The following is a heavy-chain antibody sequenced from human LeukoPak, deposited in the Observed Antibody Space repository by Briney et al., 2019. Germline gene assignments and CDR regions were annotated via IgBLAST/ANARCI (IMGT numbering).Heavy chain of an antibody. CDR2: INQDGREK. CDR1: GFTFSNYW. D-gene: IGHD2-15*01. J-gene: IGHJ3*02. CDR3: ARDGGGDIVVAFAFDI. Sequence: PGGSLRLSCAASGFTFSNYWMSWVRQAPGKGLEWVAHINQDGREKYYVDSAKGRFTISRDNAKNSLYLQMNSLTADDPAVYYCARDGGGDIVVAFAFDIWGQGTMVTVSS. V-gene: IGHV3-7*05.